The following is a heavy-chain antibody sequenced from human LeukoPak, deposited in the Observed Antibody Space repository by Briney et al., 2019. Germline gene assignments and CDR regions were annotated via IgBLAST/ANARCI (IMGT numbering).Heavy chain of an antibody. J-gene: IGHJ4*02. CDR2: ISYDGSNK. Sequence: GGSLRLSCAASGFTFSGYAMHWVRQAPGKGLEWVAVISYDGSNKYYADSVRGRFTISRDNSKNTLYLQMNSLRAEDTAAYYCARDGAAAGLDYWGQGTLVTVSS. CDR1: GFTFSGYA. CDR3: ARDGAAAGLDY. D-gene: IGHD6-13*01. V-gene: IGHV3-30*04.